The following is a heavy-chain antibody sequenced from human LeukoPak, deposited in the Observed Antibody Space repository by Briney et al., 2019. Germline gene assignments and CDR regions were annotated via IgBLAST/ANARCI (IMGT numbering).Heavy chain of an antibody. CDR2: IYYDGSNQ. CDR1: GGSINGDY. CDR3: ATDRNSGKYYDY. Sequence: LSLTCSVSGGSINGDYWSWVRQAPGKGLEWVAVIYYDGSNQYYADSVKGRFTVSRDNAKNTLYLQMDSLRAEDTAVYYCATDRNSGKYYDYWGQGTLVTVSS. V-gene: IGHV3-33*08. J-gene: IGHJ4*02. D-gene: IGHD1-26*01.